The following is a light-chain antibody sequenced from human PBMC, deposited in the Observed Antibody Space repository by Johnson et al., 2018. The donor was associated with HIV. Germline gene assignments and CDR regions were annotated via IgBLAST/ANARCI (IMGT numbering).Light chain of an antibody. CDR2: ENN. Sequence: QSVLTQPPSVSAAPGQKVTISCSGSSSNIGNNYVSWYQHLPGTAPKLLIYENNRRPSGIPDRFSGSQSGTSATLGITGLQTGDEADYYCGPWDSSRRKVFGTGTKVTVL. CDR3: GPWDSSRRKV. J-gene: IGLJ1*01. CDR1: SSNIGNNY. V-gene: IGLV1-51*02.